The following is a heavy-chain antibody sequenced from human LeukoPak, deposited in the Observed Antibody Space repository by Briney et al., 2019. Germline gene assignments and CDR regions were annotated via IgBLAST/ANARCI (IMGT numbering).Heavy chain of an antibody. V-gene: IGHV4-59*01. D-gene: IGHD6-13*01. J-gene: IGHJ6*02. CDR2: IYYSGST. Sequence: PSETLSLTCTVSGVSISSYYWSWVRQPPGKGLEWVGYIYYSGSTNYNPSLKSRVTISVDTSKNQFSLKLSSVTAADTAVYYCARAPYSSSWYADYGMDVWGQGTTVTVSS. CDR3: ARAPYSSSWYADYGMDV. CDR1: GVSISSYY.